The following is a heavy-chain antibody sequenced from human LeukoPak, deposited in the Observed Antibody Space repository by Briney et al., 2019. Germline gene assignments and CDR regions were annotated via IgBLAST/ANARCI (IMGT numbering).Heavy chain of an antibody. Sequence: GGSLRLSCAASGFTVSSNYMSWVREAPGKGLEWVSVIYSGGSPYYADSVKGRFTISRDNSKNTLYLQMNSLRAEDTAVYYCARAVAGTYYFDYWGQGTLDTVSS. CDR1: GFTVSSNY. J-gene: IGHJ4*02. CDR2: IYSGGSP. V-gene: IGHV3-66*01. D-gene: IGHD6-19*01. CDR3: ARAVAGTYYFDY.